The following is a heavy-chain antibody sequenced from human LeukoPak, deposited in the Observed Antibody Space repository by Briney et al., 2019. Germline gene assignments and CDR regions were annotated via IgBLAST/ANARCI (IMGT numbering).Heavy chain of an antibody. V-gene: IGHV1-3*01. CDR2: INAGNGNT. CDR3: AREDGYNFVDY. J-gene: IGHJ4*02. D-gene: IGHD5-24*01. CDR1: GYTFTSYA. Sequence: ASVKVSCKASGYTFTSYAMHWVRQAPGQRLEWMGWINAGNGNTKYSQKFQGRVTMTRNTSISTAYMELSSLRPEDTAVYYCAREDGYNFVDYWGQGTLVTVSS.